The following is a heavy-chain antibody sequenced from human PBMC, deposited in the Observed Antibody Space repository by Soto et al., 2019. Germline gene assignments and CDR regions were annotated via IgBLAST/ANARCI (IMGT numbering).Heavy chain of an antibody. Sequence: GASAKVSRKASGYTFTSYYMHWVRQAPGQGLEWMGIINPSGGSTSYAQKFQGRVTMTRDTSTSTVYMELSSLRSEDTAVYYCARDVAYCGGDCYSRGFFDYWGQGTLVTVSS. D-gene: IGHD2-21*02. J-gene: IGHJ4*02. V-gene: IGHV1-46*01. CDR2: INPSGGST. CDR1: GYTFTSYY. CDR3: ARDVAYCGGDCYSRGFFDY.